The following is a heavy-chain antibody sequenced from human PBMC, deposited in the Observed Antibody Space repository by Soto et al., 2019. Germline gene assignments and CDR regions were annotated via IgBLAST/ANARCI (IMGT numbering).Heavy chain of an antibody. V-gene: IGHV3-74*01. J-gene: IGHJ6*02. CDR3: ARGLRNYYGVDV. CDR2: IKFDGSFT. D-gene: IGHD4-17*01. Sequence: EVQLVESGGGLVQPGGSLRLSCVASGFTFSDYWIHWVRQAPGKGLVWVSRIKFDGSFTSHADSVKGRFTISRDNARNTVHLQMDSPRAEDTVVYYCARGLRNYYGVDVWGQGTTVTVSS. CDR1: GFTFSDYW.